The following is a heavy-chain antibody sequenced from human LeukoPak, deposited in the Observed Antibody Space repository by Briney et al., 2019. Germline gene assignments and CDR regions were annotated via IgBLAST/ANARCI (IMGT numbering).Heavy chain of an antibody. CDR1: GDSVSSNSAA. Sequence: SQTLSLTCAISGDSVSSNSAAWNWIRQSPSRGLEWLGRAYYRSKWYNDYAVSVKSRITINPDTSKNQFSLQLNSVTPEDTAVYYCASSHRIAELYMRGNVFDYWGQVTLVTVSS. CDR2: AYYRSKWYN. V-gene: IGHV6-1*01. CDR3: ASSHRIAELYMRGNVFDY. D-gene: IGHD3-10*01. J-gene: IGHJ4*02.